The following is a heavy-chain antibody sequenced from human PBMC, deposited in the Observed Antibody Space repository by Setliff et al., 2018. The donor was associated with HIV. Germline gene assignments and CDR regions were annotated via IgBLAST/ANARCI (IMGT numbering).Heavy chain of an antibody. V-gene: IGHV7-4-1*02. CDR3: ARMATVYYYYMDV. J-gene: IGHJ6*03. D-gene: IGHD4-4*01. CDR2: INTNTGNP. CDR1: GYTFSKYA. Sequence: ASVKVSCKASGYTFSKYALYWVRQTPGQGLEWLGWINTNTGNPTYAQGFTGRFVFSLDTSVSTAYLQISSLKAEDTAVYYCARMATVYYYYMDVWGKGTTVTVSS.